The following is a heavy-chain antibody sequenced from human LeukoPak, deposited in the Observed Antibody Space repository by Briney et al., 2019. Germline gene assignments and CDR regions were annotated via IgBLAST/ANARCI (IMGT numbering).Heavy chain of an antibody. D-gene: IGHD6-13*01. Sequence: GGSLRLSCAASGFTFSSYGMHWVRQAPGKGLERVAVIWYDGSNKYYADSVKGRFTISRDNSKNTLYLQMNSLRAEDTAVYYCAKGKAQQPYYFDYWGQGTLVTVSS. CDR3: AKGKAQQPYYFDY. J-gene: IGHJ4*02. CDR2: IWYDGSNK. V-gene: IGHV3-33*06. CDR1: GFTFSSYG.